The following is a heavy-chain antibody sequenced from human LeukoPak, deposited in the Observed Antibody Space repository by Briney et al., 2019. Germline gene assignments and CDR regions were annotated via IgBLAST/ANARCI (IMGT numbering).Heavy chain of an antibody. J-gene: IGHJ4*02. CDR3: ATYDLWTTYYTFQY. CDR1: GFIFNNYA. V-gene: IGHV3-23*01. D-gene: IGHD3-3*01. CDR2: ISTTGSTT. Sequence: PGGSLRLSCAASGFIFNNYAMSWVRQAPGKGLEWVSSISTTGSTTYYADSVRGRFTISRDNSQNTLSLQMGSLTAADTAVYSCATYDLWTTYYTFQYWGQGTLVSVSS.